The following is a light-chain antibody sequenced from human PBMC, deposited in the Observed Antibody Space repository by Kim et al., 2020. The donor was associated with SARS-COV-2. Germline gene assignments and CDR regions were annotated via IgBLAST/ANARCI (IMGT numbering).Light chain of an antibody. V-gene: IGLV3-19*01. J-gene: IGLJ2*01. CDR2: GKN. CDR3: NSRDSGYYHVL. Sequence: SSELTQDPVVSVALGQTVRITCQGDSLRTYFASWYQQKPGQAPLLVFYGKNNRPSGIPDRFSGSGSGNTTSLTITGAQAEDEADYYCNSRDSGYYHVLFGGGTQLTVL. CDR1: SLRTYF.